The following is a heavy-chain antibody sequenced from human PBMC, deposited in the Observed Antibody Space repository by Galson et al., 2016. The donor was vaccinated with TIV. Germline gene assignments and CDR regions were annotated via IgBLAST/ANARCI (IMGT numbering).Heavy chain of an antibody. CDR2: IIGMFGTT. CDR3: ARAPGYYVSSAYYPA. D-gene: IGHD3-22*01. V-gene: IGHV1-69*13. J-gene: IGHJ4*02. CDR1: GGTFSSYA. Sequence: SVKVSCKASGGTFSSYAFSWVRQAPGQGLEWMGRIIGMFGTTNYAQKFQGRVTITADESTSTAYMELSSLTSEDTALYYCARAPGYYVSSAYYPAWGQGTLVTVSS.